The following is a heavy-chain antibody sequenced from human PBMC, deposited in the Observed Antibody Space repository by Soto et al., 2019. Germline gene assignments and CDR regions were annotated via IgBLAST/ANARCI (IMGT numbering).Heavy chain of an antibody. J-gene: IGHJ5*02. CDR1: GYTFTSYA. V-gene: IGHV1-3*01. CDR2: INAGNGNT. D-gene: IGHD5-12*01. Sequence: ASVKVSCKASGYTFTSYAMHWVRQAPGQRLEWMGWINAGNGNTKYSQKFQGRVTITRDTSASTAYTELSSLRSEDTAVYYCARDQSPRDGYNPSWGQGTLVTVSS. CDR3: ARDQSPRDGYNPS.